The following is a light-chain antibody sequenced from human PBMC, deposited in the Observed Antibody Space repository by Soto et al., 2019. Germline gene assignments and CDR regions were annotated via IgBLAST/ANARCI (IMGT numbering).Light chain of an antibody. CDR3: ATWDDRLNGWV. CDR1: SSNIGSNT. J-gene: IGLJ3*02. Sequence: QAVVTQPPSASGTPGQRVTISCSGSSSNIGSNTVHWYQQLPGTAPKFLIYSNNERPSGIPDRFSASKSGSSASLAISGLQSEDDGDYYCATWDDRLNGWVFGGGTKLTVL. CDR2: SNN. V-gene: IGLV1-44*01.